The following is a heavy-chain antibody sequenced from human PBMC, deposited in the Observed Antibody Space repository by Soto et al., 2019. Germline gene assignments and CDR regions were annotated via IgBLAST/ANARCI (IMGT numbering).Heavy chain of an antibody. Sequence: GGSLRLSCAASGFTFDDYTMHWVRQAPGKGLEWVSLISWDGGSTYYADSVKGRFTISRDNSKNSLYLQMNSLRTEDTALYYCAKDIADTAMPHYYYYGMDVWGQGTTVTVS. CDR1: GFTFDDYT. V-gene: IGHV3-43*01. D-gene: IGHD5-18*01. CDR3: AKDIADTAMPHYYYYGMDV. J-gene: IGHJ6*02. CDR2: ISWDGGST.